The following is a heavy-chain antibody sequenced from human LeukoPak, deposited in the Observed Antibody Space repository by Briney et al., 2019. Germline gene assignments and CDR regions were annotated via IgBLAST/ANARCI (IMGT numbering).Heavy chain of an antibody. CDR3: ARERSSQGYFDF. CDR1: GYSFTSYW. CDR2: IYPDDSDT. V-gene: IGHV5-51*01. D-gene: IGHD6-6*01. J-gene: IGHJ4*02. Sequence: GESLEISCKGSGYSFTSYWIGWVCQMPGKGLEWMGIIYPDDSDTRYSPSFQGQVTISADKSISTAYLQWSSLKASDTAMYYCARERSSQGYFDFWGQGTLVTVSS.